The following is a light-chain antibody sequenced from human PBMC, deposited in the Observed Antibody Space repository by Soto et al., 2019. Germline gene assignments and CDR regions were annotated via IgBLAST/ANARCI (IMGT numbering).Light chain of an antibody. J-gene: IGKJ1*01. CDR3: QQYGSSGT. CDR1: QSVSNNY. CDR2: GAS. V-gene: IGKV3-20*01. Sequence: ELVWTQSPGTLSLSTGERATLPCRASQSVSNNYLAWYQQKPGQAPRLLIYGASNRATGIPDRFSGSGSGTDFTLTISRLEPEDFAVYDCQQYGSSGTCGQGTKVDIK.